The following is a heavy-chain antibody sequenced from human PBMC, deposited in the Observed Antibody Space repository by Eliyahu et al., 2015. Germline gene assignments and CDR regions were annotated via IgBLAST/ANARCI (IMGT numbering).Heavy chain of an antibody. J-gene: IGHJ2*01. V-gene: IGHV4-4*02. CDR1: GGXISSNXW. CDR3: ARGARAFDYRGDPSWFFDL. D-gene: IGHD4-23*01. CDR2: VYHSGSN. Sequence: QVQLQESGPGLVKPSGTLSLTCDVSGGXISSNXWXNWVRQPPGKGLEWIGEVYHSGSNIYNPSLKSRVTISLDKSKNQFSLKLSSVTAADTAVYYCARGARAFDYRGDPSWFFDLWGRGTLVTVSS.